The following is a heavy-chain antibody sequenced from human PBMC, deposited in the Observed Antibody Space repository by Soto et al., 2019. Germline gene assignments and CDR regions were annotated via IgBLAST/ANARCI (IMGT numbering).Heavy chain of an antibody. CDR3: TVVGYQQYYFDY. CDR1: GGTFSSYA. D-gene: IGHD2-2*01. Sequence: SVKVSCKASGGTFSSYAISWVRQAPGQGLEWMGGIIPIFGTANYAQKFQGRVTITADESTSTAYMELSRLRSEDTAVYYCTVVGYQQYYFDYWGQGTLVTVYS. J-gene: IGHJ4*02. CDR2: IIPIFGTA. V-gene: IGHV1-69*13.